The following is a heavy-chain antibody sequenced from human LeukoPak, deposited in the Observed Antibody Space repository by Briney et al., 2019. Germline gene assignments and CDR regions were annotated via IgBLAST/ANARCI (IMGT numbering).Heavy chain of an antibody. J-gene: IGHJ5*02. CDR2: TYYRSKWYN. D-gene: IGHD6-19*01. CDR3: ARDHPSSGWDNWFDP. CDR1: GDSVSSNSAA. V-gene: IGHV6-1*01. Sequence: SQTLSLTCAISGDSVSSNSAAWNWIRQSPSRGLEWLGRTYYRSKWYNDYGVSVKSRITNNPDTSKNQFSLQLKSVTPEDTALYYCARDHPSSGWDNWFDPWGQGTLVTVSS.